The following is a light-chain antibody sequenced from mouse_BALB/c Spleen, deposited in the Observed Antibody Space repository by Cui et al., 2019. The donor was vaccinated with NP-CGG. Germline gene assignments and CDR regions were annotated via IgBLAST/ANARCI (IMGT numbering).Light chain of an antibody. V-gene: IGLV1*01. Sequence: QAVVTQESARTTTPGETVIRTLGASTGAITTSNYANLVQENPDHLFTGLIGGTNNRVPGVPARFSGSLIGDKAALTITGAQTEDEAIYFCALWYSNHWVFGGGTKLTVL. CDR2: GTN. J-gene: IGLJ1*01. CDR3: ALWYSNHWV. CDR1: TGAITTSNY.